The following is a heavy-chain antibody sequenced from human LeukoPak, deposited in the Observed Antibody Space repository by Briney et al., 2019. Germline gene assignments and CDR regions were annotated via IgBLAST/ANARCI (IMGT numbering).Heavy chain of an antibody. V-gene: IGHV3-53*04. CDR3: ARDLPGYYYGMDV. Sequence: GGSLRRSCAASGFTVSSNYMSWVRQAPGKGLEWVSVIYSGGSTYYADSVKGRFTISRHNSKNTLYLQMNSLRAEDTAVYYCARDLPGYYYGMDVWGQGTTVTVSS. CDR1: GFTVSSNY. CDR2: IYSGGST. J-gene: IGHJ6*02.